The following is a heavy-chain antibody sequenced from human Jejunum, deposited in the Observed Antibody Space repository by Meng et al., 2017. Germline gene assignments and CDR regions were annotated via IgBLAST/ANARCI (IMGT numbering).Heavy chain of an antibody. V-gene: IGHV3-74*01. Sequence: DVQLVESGGGLVQPGGSLRLSCAASGFTFSSYWMHWVRQAPGKGLVWVSRITSDGSTTTYADSVKGRFTISRDNAKNTVYLQMSSLRDEDTAVYYCARVSDVPAAKSFGYWGQGTLVTVSS. CDR2: ITSDGSTT. CDR3: ARVSDVPAAKSFGY. J-gene: IGHJ4*02. D-gene: IGHD2-2*01. CDR1: GFTFSSYW.